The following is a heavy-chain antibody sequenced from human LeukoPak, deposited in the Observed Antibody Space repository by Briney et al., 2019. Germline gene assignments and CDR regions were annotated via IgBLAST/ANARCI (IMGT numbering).Heavy chain of an antibody. CDR2: ISAYNGNT. J-gene: IGHJ5*02. CDR1: GYTFTSYG. D-gene: IGHD6-6*01. V-gene: IGHV1-18*01. CDR3: ARNRGSSWSTYNWFDP. Sequence: ASVKVSCKASGYTFTSYGISWVRQAPGQGLEWMGWISAYNGNTNYAQKLQGRVTMTTDTSTSTAYMELRSLRSDDTAVYYCARNRGSSWSTYNWFDPWGQGTLVTVSS.